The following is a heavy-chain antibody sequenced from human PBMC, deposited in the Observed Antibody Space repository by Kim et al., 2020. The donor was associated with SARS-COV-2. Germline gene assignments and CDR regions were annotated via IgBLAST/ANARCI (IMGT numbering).Heavy chain of an antibody. V-gene: IGHV3-23*01. Sequence: GGSLRLSCAASGFTFGNYAMNWVRQAPGKGLEWVAYIKGGGGGTHYADSVKGRFTLSRDTSKNTQYLEMNSLRAEETALYYGVKCSSNYGKDAFDVWGPGTMVTVSS. J-gene: IGHJ3*01. D-gene: IGHD3-10*01. CDR3: VKCSSNYGKDAFDV. CDR1: GFTFGNYA. CDR2: IKGGGGGT.